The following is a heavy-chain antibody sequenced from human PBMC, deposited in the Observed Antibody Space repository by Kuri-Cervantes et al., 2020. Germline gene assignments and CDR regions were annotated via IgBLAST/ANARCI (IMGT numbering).Heavy chain of an antibody. Sequence: SVKVSCKASGYTFTSYAISWVRQAPGQGFEWMGGIIPIFGTANYAQKFQGRVTITTDESTSTAYMELSSLRSEDTAVYYCARGSIPKKGYYDSSGIPRWLVFDYWGQGTLVTVSS. CDR3: ARGSIPKKGYYDSSGIPRWLVFDY. J-gene: IGHJ4*02. V-gene: IGHV1-69*05. CDR2: IIPIFGTA. CDR1: GYTFTSYA. D-gene: IGHD3-22*01.